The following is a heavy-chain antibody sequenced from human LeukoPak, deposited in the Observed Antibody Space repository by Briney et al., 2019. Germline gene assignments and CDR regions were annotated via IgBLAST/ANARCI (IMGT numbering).Heavy chain of an antibody. CDR1: GGTFSSYA. CDR3: ARGAFFTAQYYMDV. J-gene: IGHJ6*03. V-gene: IGHV1-69*05. Sequence: ASVKVSCKASGGTFSSYAISWVRQAPGQGLEWMGGIIPIFGTANYAQKFQGRVTITTDESTSTAYMELSSLRSEDTAVYYCARGAFFTAQYYMDVWGKGTTVSVSS. D-gene: IGHD2-21*02. CDR2: IIPIFGTA.